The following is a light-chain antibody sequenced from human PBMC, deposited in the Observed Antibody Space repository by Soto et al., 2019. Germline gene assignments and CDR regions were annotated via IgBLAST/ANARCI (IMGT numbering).Light chain of an antibody. V-gene: IGKV3-15*01. Sequence: EIVMTQSPATLSVSPGERATLSCRASQSVSSNLAWYQQKPGQAPRLLIYGASTRATGIPARFSGSGSGTEFTLTISSLQSEDFAVYYCQRYNNWPRLTFGPGTKVDIK. CDR2: GAS. J-gene: IGKJ3*01. CDR1: QSVSSN. CDR3: QRYNNWPRLT.